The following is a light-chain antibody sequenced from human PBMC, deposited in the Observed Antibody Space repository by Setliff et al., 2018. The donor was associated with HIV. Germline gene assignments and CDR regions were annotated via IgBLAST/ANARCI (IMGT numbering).Light chain of an antibody. CDR3: QQYYNSPRT. V-gene: IGKV4-1*01. CDR2: WAS. J-gene: IGKJ1*01. Sequence: DIVMTQSPDSLAVSLGERATINCRSGQTILYSSNNKNFLARYQQKAGQPPKLLIYWASTRESGVPDRFTGSASGTDFTLTINNVQPEDVAIYYCQQYYNSPRTFGQGTK. CDR1: QTILYSSNNKNF.